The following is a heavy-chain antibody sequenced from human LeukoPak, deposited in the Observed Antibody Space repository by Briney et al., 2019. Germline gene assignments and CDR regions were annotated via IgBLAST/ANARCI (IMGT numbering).Heavy chain of an antibody. CDR2: IIPIFGTA. CDR3: ARDPRQLPHVHYYYYMDV. Sequence: GASVKVSCKASGGTFSSYAISWVRQAPRQGLEWMGGIIPIFGTANYAQKFQGRVTITADESTGTAYMELSSLRSEDTAVYYCARDPRQLPHVHYYYYMDVWGKGTTVTVSS. J-gene: IGHJ6*03. CDR1: GGTFSSYA. D-gene: IGHD2-2*01. V-gene: IGHV1-69*01.